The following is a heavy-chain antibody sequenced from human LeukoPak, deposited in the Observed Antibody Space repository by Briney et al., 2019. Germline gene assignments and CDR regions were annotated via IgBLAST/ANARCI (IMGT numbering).Heavy chain of an antibody. D-gene: IGHD1-26*01. V-gene: IGHV4-38-2*01. CDR1: GYSTSSGYY. Sequence: PSETLSLTCAVSGYSTSSGYYWGWIRQPPGKGLEWIGSIYHSGSTYYNPSLKSRVTISVDTSKNQFSLKLSSVTAADTAVYYCARREGATMTDYFDYWGQGTLVTVSS. CDR2: IYHSGST. J-gene: IGHJ4*02. CDR3: ARREGATMTDYFDY.